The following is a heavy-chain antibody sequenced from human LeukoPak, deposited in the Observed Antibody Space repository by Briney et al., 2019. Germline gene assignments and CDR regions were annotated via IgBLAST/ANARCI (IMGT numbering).Heavy chain of an antibody. Sequence: PSETLSLTCTVSGGSISGGDYYWSWIRQPPGKGLEWIGYIYNSGTTYYNPSLKSRVTISVDTSKNQFSLKLSSVTAADTAVYYCAKTYYDILTGYGGPYYMDVWGKGTTVTVSS. V-gene: IGHV4-30-4*02. CDR2: IYNSGTT. CDR1: GGSISGGDYY. D-gene: IGHD3-9*01. CDR3: AKTYYDILTGYGGPYYMDV. J-gene: IGHJ6*03.